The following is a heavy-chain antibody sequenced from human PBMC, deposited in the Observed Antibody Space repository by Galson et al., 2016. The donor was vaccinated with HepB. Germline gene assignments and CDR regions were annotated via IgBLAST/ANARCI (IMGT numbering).Heavy chain of an antibody. Sequence: SVKVSCKASGGTFSSYAISWVRQAPGQGLEWMGGIIPIFGTANYAQKFQGRVTITADESTSTAYVELSSLRSEDTAAYYCARLRNVIKNIAVVPAAIVYYGMDVWGQGTTVTVSS. CDR3: ARLRNVIKNIAVVPAAIVYYGMDV. J-gene: IGHJ6*02. CDR2: IIPIFGTA. D-gene: IGHD2-2*01. CDR1: GGTFSSYA. V-gene: IGHV1-69*13.